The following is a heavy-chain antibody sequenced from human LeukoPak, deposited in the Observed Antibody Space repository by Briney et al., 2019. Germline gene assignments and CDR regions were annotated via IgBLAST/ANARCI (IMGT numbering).Heavy chain of an antibody. D-gene: IGHD6-13*01. V-gene: IGHV3-66*01. CDR3: ASTYSSSWYYFDY. J-gene: IGHJ4*02. CDR2: IYSGGST. CDR1: GFTVSSNY. Sequence: GGSLRLSCAASGFTVSSNYMSWVRQAPGKGLEWVSVIYSGGSTYYADSVKGRFTISRDNSKNTLYLQMNSLRAEDTAVYYCASTYSSSWYYFDYWGQGTLDTVSS.